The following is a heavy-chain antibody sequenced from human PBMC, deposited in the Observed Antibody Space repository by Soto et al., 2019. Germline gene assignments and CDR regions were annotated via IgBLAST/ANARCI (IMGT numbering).Heavy chain of an antibody. J-gene: IGHJ6*02. Sequence: PXDSLTISRKVSGYSFSTYWIGLVRQMPGKGLEWMGILHPGDSDTTYSPSFQGQVTISGDKSISTAFLQWSSLKASDTAIYYCARHLRGYGMDVWGQGTTVTVSS. V-gene: IGHV5-51*01. CDR3: ARHLRGYGMDV. D-gene: IGHD3-10*01. CDR1: GYSFSTYW. CDR2: LHPGDSDT.